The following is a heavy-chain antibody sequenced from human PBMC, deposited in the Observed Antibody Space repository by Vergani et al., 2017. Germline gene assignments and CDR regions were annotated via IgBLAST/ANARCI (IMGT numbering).Heavy chain of an antibody. CDR2: IDHTGRP. CDR3: ARVNTETNGHRYYYYYMDV. V-gene: IGHV4-34*01. Sequence: QVQLQQLGGGLFKPSETLSLTCVVNGGSFTSYHWTWIRQSPGEGLEWVGDIDHTGRPDYNPSLKSRLTMSVDKSRNQFSLTLNSVTATDTAIYFCARVNTETNGHRYYYYYMDVWGQGTAVTVS. CDR1: GGSFTSYH. D-gene: IGHD4-11*01. J-gene: IGHJ6*03.